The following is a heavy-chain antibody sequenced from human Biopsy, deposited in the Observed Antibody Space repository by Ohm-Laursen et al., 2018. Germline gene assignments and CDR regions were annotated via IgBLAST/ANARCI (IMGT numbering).Heavy chain of an antibody. J-gene: IGHJ4*02. CDR2: ISYSGNT. CDR1: GGSFSGYY. D-gene: IGHD6-19*01. Sequence: TLSLTCAVYGGSFSGYYWSWIRQPPGKGLEWIGYISYSGNTNYNPSLKSRVTMSVDTSKNQFSLKVYSVTAADTAIYYCATTTMDTSGWYGNYFDSWGQGALVTVSS. V-gene: IGHV4-59*08. CDR3: ATTTMDTSGWYGNYFDS.